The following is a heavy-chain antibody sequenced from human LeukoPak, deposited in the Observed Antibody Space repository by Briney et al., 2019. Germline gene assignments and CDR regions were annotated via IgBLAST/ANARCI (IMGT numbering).Heavy chain of an antibody. Sequence: PGGSLRLSCAASGFTFSGYSMNWVRQAPGKGLEWVSYISSSDSYIYYADSVKGRFTISRDNAKNSLYLQMNSLRAEDTAVYYCARGLTFDYWGQGTLVTVSS. D-gene: IGHD2/OR15-2a*01. J-gene: IGHJ4*02. CDR3: ARGLTFDY. CDR2: ISSSDSYI. CDR1: GFTFSGYS. V-gene: IGHV3-21*01.